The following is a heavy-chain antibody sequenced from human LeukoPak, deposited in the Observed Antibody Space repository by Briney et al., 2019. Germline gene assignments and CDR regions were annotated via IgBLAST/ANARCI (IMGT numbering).Heavy chain of an antibody. CDR3: ARAPSDFWSGYYFDY. J-gene: IGHJ4*02. CDR1: GFTFSDYY. D-gene: IGHD3-3*01. Sequence: GGTLRLSCAASGFTFSDYYMSWIRQAPGKGLEWVSYISSSGSTIYYADSVKGRFTISRDNAKNSLYLQMNSLRSKDTAVYYCARAPSDFWSGYYFDYWGQGTLVTVSS. CDR2: ISSSGSTI. V-gene: IGHV3-11*01.